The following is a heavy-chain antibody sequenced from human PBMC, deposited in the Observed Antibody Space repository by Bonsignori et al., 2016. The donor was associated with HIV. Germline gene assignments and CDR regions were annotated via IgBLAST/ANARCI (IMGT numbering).Heavy chain of an antibody. CDR2: VSHSGGS. CDR3: ARGQGDYFDH. J-gene: IGHJ4*02. D-gene: IGHD3-16*01. V-gene: IGHV4-34*01. Sequence: WIRQPPGKGLEYVGEVSHSGGSYYNPSLKSRVTISLDTSKKQFSLKLSSVTAADTAVYYCARGQGDYFDHWGRGALVTVSS.